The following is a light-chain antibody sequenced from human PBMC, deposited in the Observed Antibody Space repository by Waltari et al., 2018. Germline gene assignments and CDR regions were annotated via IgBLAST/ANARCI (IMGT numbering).Light chain of an antibody. CDR1: QGISSY. CDR3: QQYYSYPRA. J-gene: IGKJ5*01. CDR2: AAS. Sequence: AIRMTQSPSSLSASTGDRVTIPCRASQGISSYLAWYQQKPGKAPKLRIYAASTLQSGVPSRFSGSGSGTDFTLTISCLQSEDFATYYCQQYYSYPRAFGQGTRLEIK. V-gene: IGKV1-8*01.